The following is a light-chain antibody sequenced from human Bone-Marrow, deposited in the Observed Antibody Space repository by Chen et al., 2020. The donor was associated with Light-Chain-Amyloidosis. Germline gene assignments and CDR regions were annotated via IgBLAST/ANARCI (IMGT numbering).Light chain of an antibody. J-gene: IGKJ1*01. CDR3: QQYYSASWT. V-gene: IGKV4-1*01. Sequence: DIVMTQSPDSLAVSLGGRATINCKSSQSILFSSNSENYLACYQKKHGKPPKLLIYWASTRESGVPDGFSGSGSGTHFNLTISILQAEDVAVYYCQQYYSASWTFGQGTKVDVK. CDR2: WAS. CDR1: QSILFSSNSENY.